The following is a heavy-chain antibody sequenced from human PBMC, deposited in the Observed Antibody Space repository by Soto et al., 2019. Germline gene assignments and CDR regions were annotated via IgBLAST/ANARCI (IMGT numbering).Heavy chain of an antibody. V-gene: IGHV3-33*01. CDR3: SRDSGFPDFHPSSFTH. Sequence: GGSLRLSCAASGFTFSSYGMHWVRQAPGKGLEWVAVIWYDGSNKYYADSVKGRFTISRDNSKNTLYLQMNSLRAEDTAVYYCSRDSGFPDFHPSSFTHWGQGTLVTVSS. D-gene: IGHD3-3*01. CDR2: IWYDGSNK. CDR1: GFTFSSYG. J-gene: IGHJ4*02.